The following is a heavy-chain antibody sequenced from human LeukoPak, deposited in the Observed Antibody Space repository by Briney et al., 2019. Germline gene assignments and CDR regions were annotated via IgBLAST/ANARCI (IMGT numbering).Heavy chain of an antibody. CDR2: ISGSGGST. CDR1: GFTFSSSA. D-gene: IGHD6-13*01. Sequence: GGSLRPSCAASGFTFSSSAMSWVRQAPGKGLEWVSAISGSGGSTYYGDSVKGRFTISRDNSKNTLYLQMNSLRAEDTAVYYCAKIAAAGDHFDYWGQGTLVTVSS. CDR3: AKIAAAGDHFDY. J-gene: IGHJ4*02. V-gene: IGHV3-23*01.